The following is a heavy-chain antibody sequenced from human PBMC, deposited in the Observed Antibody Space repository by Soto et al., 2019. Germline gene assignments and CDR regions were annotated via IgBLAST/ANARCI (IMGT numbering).Heavy chain of an antibody. V-gene: IGHV3-21*01. J-gene: IGHJ6*02. CDR2: ISSSSSYI. CDR1: GFTFSSYS. D-gene: IGHD3-3*01. Sequence: GGSLRLSCAASGFTFSSYSMNWVRQAPGKGLEWVSSISSSSSYIYYADSVKGRFTISRDNAKNSLYLQMNSLRAEDTAVYYCANNDFWSQSYYYYYGMDVWGQGTTVTVSS. CDR3: ANNDFWSQSYYYYYGMDV.